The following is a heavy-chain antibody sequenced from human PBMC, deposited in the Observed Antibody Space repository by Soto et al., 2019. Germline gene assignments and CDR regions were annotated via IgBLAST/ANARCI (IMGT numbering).Heavy chain of an antibody. CDR1: GYSFTSYW. CDR2: IDPSDSYT. CDR3: ASSGEPGFDY. J-gene: IGHJ4*02. V-gene: IGHV5-10-1*01. D-gene: IGHD3-10*01. Sequence: GESLKISCKGSGYSFTSYWISWVRQMPGKGLEWMWRIDPSDSYTNYSPSFKGHVTISADKSISTAYLQWSSLKASDTAMYYCASSGEPGFDYWGQGTLVTVSS.